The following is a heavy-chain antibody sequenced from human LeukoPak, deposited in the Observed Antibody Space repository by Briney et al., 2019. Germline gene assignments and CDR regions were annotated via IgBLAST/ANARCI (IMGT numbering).Heavy chain of an antibody. V-gene: IGHV3-7*01. Sequence: GGSLRLSCAASGFTFSSDWMSWVRQAPGKGLEWVANIKQDGSEKYYVDSVKGRFTISRDNAKNSLYLQMNSLRAEDTAVYYCASGVDTAMVPFDYWGQGTLVTVSS. CDR1: GFTFSSDW. CDR3: ASGVDTAMVPFDY. D-gene: IGHD5-18*01. J-gene: IGHJ4*02. CDR2: IKQDGSEK.